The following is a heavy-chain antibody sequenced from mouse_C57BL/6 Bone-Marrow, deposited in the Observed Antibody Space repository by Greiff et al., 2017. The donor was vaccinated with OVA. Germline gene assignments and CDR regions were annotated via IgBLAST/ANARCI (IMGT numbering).Heavy chain of an antibody. J-gene: IGHJ2*01. V-gene: IGHV14-4*01. CDR2: IDPENGDT. CDR1: GFNIKDEY. Sequence: EVKVEESGAELVRPGASVKLSCTASGFNIKDEYMHWVKQRPEKGLEWIGWIDPENGDTEYASKFQGKATITADTSSNTAYLQLSSLTSEDTAVYYCSRIYYWGQGTTLTVSS. CDR3: SRIYY.